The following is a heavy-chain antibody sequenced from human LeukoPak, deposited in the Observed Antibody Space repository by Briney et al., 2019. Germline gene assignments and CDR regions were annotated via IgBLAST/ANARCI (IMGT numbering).Heavy chain of an antibody. V-gene: IGHV1-69*01. CDR1: GGTFSSYA. D-gene: IGHD2-2*02. CDR3: LASPGYCSSTSCYMIDY. J-gene: IGHJ4*02. CDR2: IIPISGTA. Sequence: ASVKVSCKASGGTFSSYAISWVRQAPGQGLEWMGGIIPISGTANYAQKFQGRVTITADESTSTAYMELSSLRSEDTAVYYCLASPGYCSSTSCYMIDYWGQGTLVTVSS.